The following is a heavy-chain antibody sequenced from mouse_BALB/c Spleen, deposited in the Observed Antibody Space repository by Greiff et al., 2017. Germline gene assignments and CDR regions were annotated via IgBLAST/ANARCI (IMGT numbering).Heavy chain of an antibody. J-gene: IGHJ4*01. V-gene: IGHV5-6*01. CDR1: GFTFSSYG. Sequence: EVKLMESGGDLVKPGGSVKLSCAASGFTFSSYGMSWVRQTPDKRLEWVATISSGASYTYYPDSVKGRFTISRDNAKNTLYLQMSSLKSEDTAMYYCARHDGPYAMDYWGQGTSVTVSS. CDR2: ISSGASYT. CDR3: ARHDGPYAMDY. D-gene: IGHD2-3*01.